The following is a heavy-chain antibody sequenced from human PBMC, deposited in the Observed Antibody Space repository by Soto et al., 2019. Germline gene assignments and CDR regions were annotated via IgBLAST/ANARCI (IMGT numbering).Heavy chain of an antibody. CDR3: ATVNYDYVWGSYRRRQVDY. V-gene: IGHV3-30-3*01. J-gene: IGHJ4*02. CDR1: GFTFSSYA. CDR2: ISSDGTTE. D-gene: IGHD3-16*02. Sequence: QVQLVESGGGVVQPGRSLRLSCAASGFTFSSYAFHWVRQAPGKGLQWVAVISSDGTTEYYADSVKGRFTISRDNSKNTLFLQMNSLRVEDAAVYYCATVNYDYVWGSYRRRQVDYRGQGTLVTVSS.